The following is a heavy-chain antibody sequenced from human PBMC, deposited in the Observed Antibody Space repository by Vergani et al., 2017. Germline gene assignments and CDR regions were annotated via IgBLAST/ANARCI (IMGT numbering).Heavy chain of an antibody. CDR2: IFSNDEK. CDR3: ARIVVVPHYYYYYMDV. V-gene: IGHV2-26*01. D-gene: IGHD2-2*01. Sequence: QESGPGLVKPSQTLSLTCTVSGGSISSYYWSWIRQPPGKALEWLAHIFSNDEKSYSTSLKSRLTISKDTSKSQVVLTMTNMDPVDTATYYCARIVVVPHYYYYYMDVWGKGTTVTVSS. CDR1: GGSISSYYW. J-gene: IGHJ6*03.